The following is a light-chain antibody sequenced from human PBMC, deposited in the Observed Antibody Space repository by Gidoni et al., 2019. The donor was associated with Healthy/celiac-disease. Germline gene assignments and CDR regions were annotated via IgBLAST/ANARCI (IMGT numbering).Light chain of an antibody. CDR3: NSRDSSGNPL. CDR2: GKN. CDR1: SLRSYY. Sequence: SSELPQDPAVSVALGQTVRITCQGDSLRSYYASWYQQKPGQAPELVIYGKNNRPSGIPDRFSGSSSGNTASLTITGAQAEDEADYYCNSRDSSGNPLFGGGTKLTV. J-gene: IGLJ3*02. V-gene: IGLV3-19*01.